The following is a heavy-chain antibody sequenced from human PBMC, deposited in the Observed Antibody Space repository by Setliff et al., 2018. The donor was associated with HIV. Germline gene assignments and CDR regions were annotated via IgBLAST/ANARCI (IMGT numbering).Heavy chain of an antibody. J-gene: IGHJ4*02. CDR2: IYYSGSI. V-gene: IGHV4-38-2*02. Sequence: SETLSLTCTVTGYSISSGYYWAWIRQSPGKGLEWIGYIYYSGSIYYNPSLKSRVTMSVDTSKNQFSLKLSSVTAADTAVYYCARWGDYYFDYWGQGTLVTVSS. CDR1: GYSISSGYY. D-gene: IGHD2-21*02. CDR3: ARWGDYYFDY.